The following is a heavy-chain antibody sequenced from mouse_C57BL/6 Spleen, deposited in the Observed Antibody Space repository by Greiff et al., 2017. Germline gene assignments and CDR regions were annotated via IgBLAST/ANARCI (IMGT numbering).Heavy chain of an antibody. D-gene: IGHD4-1*01. CDR1: GYTFTDYN. CDR3: ARDWGTGKGFFAY. Sequence: VQLQQSGPELVKPGASVKMSCKASGYTFTDYNMHWVKQSHGKSLEWIGYINPNNGGTSYNQKFKGKATLTVNKSSSTAYMELRSLTSEDSAVYYCARDWGTGKGFFAYWGQGTLVTVSA. CDR2: INPNNGGT. V-gene: IGHV1-22*01. J-gene: IGHJ3*01.